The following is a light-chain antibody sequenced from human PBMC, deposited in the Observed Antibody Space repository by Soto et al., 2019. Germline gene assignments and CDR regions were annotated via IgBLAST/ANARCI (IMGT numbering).Light chain of an antibody. J-gene: IGKJ1*01. CDR2: GAS. CDR3: QHYNSYSEA. CDR1: QSVSTN. V-gene: IGKV3D-15*01. Sequence: DIVMTQSPATLSVSPGERATLSCRASQSVSTNLAWYQQKPGQAPRLLIYGASTRASGIPDRFSGSGSGTEFTLTISSLQPDDFATYYCQHYNSYSEAFGQGTKVDIK.